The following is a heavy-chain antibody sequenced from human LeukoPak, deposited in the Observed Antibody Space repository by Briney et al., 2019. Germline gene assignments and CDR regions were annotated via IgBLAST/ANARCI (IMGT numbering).Heavy chain of an antibody. V-gene: IGHV3-11*04. D-gene: IGHD1-26*01. CDR1: GFTVSSNY. Sequence: PGGSLRLSCAASGFTVSSNYMSWVRQAPGKGLEWVSYMSPSGSTIYYADSVKGRFTISRDNAKNSLYLQMNSLRAEDTAVYYCARDPEGSWFDPWGQGTLVTVSS. CDR2: MSPSGSTI. J-gene: IGHJ5*02. CDR3: ARDPEGSWFDP.